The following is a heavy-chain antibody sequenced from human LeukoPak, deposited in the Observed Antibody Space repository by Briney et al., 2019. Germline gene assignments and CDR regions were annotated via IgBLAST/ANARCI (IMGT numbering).Heavy chain of an antibody. CDR2: ISGSGGSP. D-gene: IGHD6-13*01. J-gene: IGHJ4*02. CDR3: AREKEAAAGQTYYFDY. CDR1: GFTFSSYV. Sequence: GGSLRLSCAASGFTFSSYVMSWVRQAPGKGLEWVSAISGSGGSPYYADSVKGRFTISRDNSKNTLYLQMNSLRAEDTAVYYCAREKEAAAGQTYYFDYWGQGTLVTVSS. V-gene: IGHV3-23*01.